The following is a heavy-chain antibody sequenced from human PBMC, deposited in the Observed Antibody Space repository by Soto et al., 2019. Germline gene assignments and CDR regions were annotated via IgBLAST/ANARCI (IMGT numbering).Heavy chain of an antibody. CDR1: GYTFTSSG. Sequence: GASVKVSCKASGYTFTSSGISWVRQAPGQGLEWMGWISAYNGNTNYAQKLQGRVTMTTDTSTTTAYMELRSLRSDDTAVYYCARDSGRPWVTNLFDYCAQGSFVSLSS. CDR3: ARDSGRPWVTNLFDY. V-gene: IGHV1-18*01. D-gene: IGHD3-10*01. CDR2: ISAYNGNT. J-gene: IGHJ4*02.